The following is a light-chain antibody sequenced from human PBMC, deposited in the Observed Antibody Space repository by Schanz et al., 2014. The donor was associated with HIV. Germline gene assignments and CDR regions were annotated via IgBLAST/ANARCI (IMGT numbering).Light chain of an antibody. J-gene: IGLJ1*01. CDR3: SSYTSSSTYV. CDR1: SGDVGPYDY. CDR2: EVS. V-gene: IGLV2-14*01. Sequence: QSALTQPASVSGSPGQSITISCTGSSGDVGPYDYVSWYQHHPGKAPKLIIYEVSQRPSGVSNRFSGSKSGNTASLTISGLQAEDEADYYCSSYTSSSTYVLGTGTKLTVL.